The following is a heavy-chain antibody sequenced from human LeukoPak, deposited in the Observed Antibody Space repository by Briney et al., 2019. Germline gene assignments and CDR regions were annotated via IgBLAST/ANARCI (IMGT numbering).Heavy chain of an antibody. Sequence: PGGPLRLSCAASGFTFSSYWMHWVRQAPGKGLVWVSRINSDGSSTSYADSVKGRFTISRDNAKNTLYLQMNSLRAEDTAVYYCAREQAFGGVIARAYFDYWGQGTLVTVSS. CDR1: GFTFSSYW. CDR3: AREQAFGGVIARAYFDY. CDR2: INSDGSST. J-gene: IGHJ4*02. D-gene: IGHD3-16*02. V-gene: IGHV3-74*01.